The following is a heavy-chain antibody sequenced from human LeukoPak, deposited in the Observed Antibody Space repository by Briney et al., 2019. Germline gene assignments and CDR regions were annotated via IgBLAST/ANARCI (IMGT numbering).Heavy chain of an antibody. D-gene: IGHD2-2*01. CDR3: ARDLGYDYSDY. J-gene: IGHJ4*02. CDR1: GFTVSSNY. CDR2: IYSGGST. Sequence: GGSLRLSCAASGFTVSSNYMSWVRQAPGKGLEWVSVIYSGGSTYYADSVKGRFTISRDNSKNTLYLQMNSLRAEDTAVYYCARDLGYDYSDYRGQGTLVTVSS. V-gene: IGHV3-66*01.